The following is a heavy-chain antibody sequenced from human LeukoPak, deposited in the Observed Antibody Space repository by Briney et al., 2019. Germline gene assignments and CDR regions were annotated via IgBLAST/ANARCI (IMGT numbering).Heavy chain of an antibody. CDR3: ARKGDIVVVPATFQIDP. V-gene: IGHV4-34*01. Sequence: SETLSLTCAVYGGSFSGYYWSWIRRPPGKGLEWIGEINHSGSTNYNPSLKSRVTISVDTSKNQFSLKLSSVTAADTAVYYCARKGDIVVVPATFQIDPWGQGTLVTVSS. CDR1: GGSFSGYY. D-gene: IGHD2-2*01. CDR2: INHSGST. J-gene: IGHJ5*02.